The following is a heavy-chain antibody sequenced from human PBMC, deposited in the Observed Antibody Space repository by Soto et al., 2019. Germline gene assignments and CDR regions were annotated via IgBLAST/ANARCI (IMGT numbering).Heavy chain of an antibody. V-gene: IGHV3-21*01. J-gene: IGHJ6*03. D-gene: IGHD2-2*01. CDR2: ISSSSSYI. Sequence: EVQLVESGGGLVKPGGSLRLSCAASGFTFSSYSMNWVRQAPGKGLEWVSSISSSSSYIYYADSVKGRFTISRDNAKNSLYLQMNSLRAEDTAVYYCARGPAPAAMYYYYMDVWGKGTTVTVSS. CDR1: GFTFSSYS. CDR3: ARGPAPAAMYYYYMDV.